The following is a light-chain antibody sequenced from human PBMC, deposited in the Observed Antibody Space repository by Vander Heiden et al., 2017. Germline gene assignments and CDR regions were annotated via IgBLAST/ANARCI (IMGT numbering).Light chain of an antibody. CDR2: EVS. J-gene: IGLJ2*01. CDR3: YSYAGSSTLV. V-gene: IGLV2-23*02. Sequence: QPALTQPASVSGSPGQSITISCTGTSSDVGSYHLVSWYQQHPGKAPKLMIYEVSKRPSGVSNRFSGSKSGNTAPLTISGLQAEDEADYYCYSYAGSSTLVFGGGTKLTVL. CDR1: SSDVGSYHL.